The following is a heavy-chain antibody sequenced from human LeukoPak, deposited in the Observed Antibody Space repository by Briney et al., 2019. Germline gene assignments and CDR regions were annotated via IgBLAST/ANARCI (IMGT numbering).Heavy chain of an antibody. CDR3: AKVVLRYFDWFTFDY. D-gene: IGHD3-9*01. CDR1: GFTFSSYA. CDR2: ISGSGGST. V-gene: IGHV3-23*01. Sequence: GGSLRLSCAASGFTFSSYAMSWVRQAPGKGLEWVSAISGSGGSTYYADSVKGRFTISRDNSKNTLYLQMNSLRAEDTAVYYCAKVVLRYFDWFTFDYWGQGTLVTVSS. J-gene: IGHJ4*02.